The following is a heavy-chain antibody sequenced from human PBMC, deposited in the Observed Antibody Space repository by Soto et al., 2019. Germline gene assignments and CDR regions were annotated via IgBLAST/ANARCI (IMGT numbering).Heavy chain of an antibody. Sequence: ASVKVSCKASGYTFTGYYMHWVRQAPGQGLEWMGWINPNSGGTNYAQKFQGRVTMTRDTSISTAYMELSRLRSDDTAVYYCARRHSSRWRNWFDPWGQGTLVTVSS. CDR1: GYTFTGYY. CDR3: ARRHSSRWRNWFDP. J-gene: IGHJ5*02. CDR2: INPNSGGT. V-gene: IGHV1-2*02. D-gene: IGHD6-13*01.